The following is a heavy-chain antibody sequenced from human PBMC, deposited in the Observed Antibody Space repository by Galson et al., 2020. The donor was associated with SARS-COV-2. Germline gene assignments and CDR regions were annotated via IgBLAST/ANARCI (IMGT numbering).Heavy chain of an antibody. Sequence: GESLKISCAASGFTFSSYSMNWVRQAPGKGLEWVSYISSSSSTIYSADSVKGRFTISRDNAKNSLYLQMNSLRAEDTAVYYCARAPDYYYYYMDVWGKGTTVTISS. CDR2: ISSSSSTI. V-gene: IGHV3-48*01. CDR3: ARAPDYYYYYMDV. CDR1: GFTFSSYS. J-gene: IGHJ6*03.